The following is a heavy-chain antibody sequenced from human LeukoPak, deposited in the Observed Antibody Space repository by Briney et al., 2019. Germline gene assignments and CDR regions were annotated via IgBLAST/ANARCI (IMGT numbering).Heavy chain of an antibody. D-gene: IGHD3-3*01. CDR3: ARDANGGDFWSGYYTY. CDR1: GFTFSSYG. CDR2: IKQHGNEK. V-gene: IGHV3-7*01. J-gene: IGHJ4*02. Sequence: GGSLRLSCAASGFTFSSYGMHWVRQAPGKGLEWVANIKQHGNEKYYVDSVKGRFTISRDNAKNSVYLQMDSLRAEDTAVYFCARDANGGDFWSGYYTYWGQGILVTVSS.